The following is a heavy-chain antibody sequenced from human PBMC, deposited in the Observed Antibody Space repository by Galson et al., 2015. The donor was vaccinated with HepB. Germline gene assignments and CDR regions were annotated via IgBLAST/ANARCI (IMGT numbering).Heavy chain of an antibody. CDR2: IKSKTDGGTT. CDR3: TTAYYDSSGYYRWPVSY. D-gene: IGHD3-22*01. J-gene: IGHJ4*02. V-gene: IGHV3-15*01. CDR1: GFTFSNAW. Sequence: SLRLSCAASGFTFSNAWMSWVRQAPGKGLEWVGRIKSKTDGGTTDYAAPVKGRFTISRDDSKNTLYLQMNSLKTEDTAVYYCTTAYYDSSGYYRWPVSYWGQGTLVTVSS.